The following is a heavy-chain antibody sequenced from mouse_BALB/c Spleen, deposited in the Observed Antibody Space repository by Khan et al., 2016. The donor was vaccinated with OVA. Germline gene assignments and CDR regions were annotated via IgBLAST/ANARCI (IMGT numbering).Heavy chain of an antibody. CDR1: GYTFTDYA. J-gene: IGHJ3*01. D-gene: IGHD2-1*01. V-gene: IGHV1S137*01. Sequence: VQLLESGAELVRPGVSVKISCKGSGYTFTDYAMHWVKQTPAKGLKWIGFINTYYGEAAYTQKFKGKATLSVDTSASTAYMELTSLKSEDSANYYCARGNGNSRFDYWGQGTLVTVSA. CDR2: INTYYGEA. CDR3: ARGNGNSRFDY.